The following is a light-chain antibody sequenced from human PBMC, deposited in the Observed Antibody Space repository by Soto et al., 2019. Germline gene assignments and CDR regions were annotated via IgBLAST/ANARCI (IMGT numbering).Light chain of an antibody. Sequence: QSALTQPVSVSGSPGQSITISCTGTSSDVGGYSRVSWYQHHPGKAPKLMIYEVSDRPSGVSNRFSGSKSGNTASLTISGLQAEDEADYYCNSYTSSNTRVFGTGTKVA. V-gene: IGLV2-14*01. J-gene: IGLJ1*01. CDR1: SSDVGGYSR. CDR3: NSYTSSNTRV. CDR2: EVS.